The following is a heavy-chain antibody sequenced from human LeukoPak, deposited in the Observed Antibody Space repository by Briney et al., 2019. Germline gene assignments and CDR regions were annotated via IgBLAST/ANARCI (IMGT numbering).Heavy chain of an antibody. CDR1: GYTFTSYG. D-gene: IGHD3-22*01. Sequence: GASETVSYKPSGYTFTSYGISWVRQAPGQGLEWMGWISAYNGNTNYAQKLQGRVTMTTDTSTSTAYMELRSLRSDDTAVYYCARDRPSRYYYDSSGYYTTWGQGTLVTVSS. CDR3: ARDRPSRYYYDSSGYYTT. V-gene: IGHV1-18*01. J-gene: IGHJ5*02. CDR2: ISAYNGNT.